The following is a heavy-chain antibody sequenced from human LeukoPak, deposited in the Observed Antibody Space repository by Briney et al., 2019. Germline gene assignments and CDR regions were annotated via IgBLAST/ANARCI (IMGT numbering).Heavy chain of an antibody. CDR3: ARLYRGY. V-gene: IGHV4-34*01. CDR1: GGSFSGYY. J-gene: IGHJ4*02. Sequence: SETLSLTCAVYGGSFSGYYWSWIRQPPGKGLEWIGEINHSGSTNYNPSLKSRVAISVDTSKNQFSLKLSSVTAADTAVYYCARLYRGYWGQGTLVTVSS. CDR2: INHSGST. D-gene: IGHD2-8*01.